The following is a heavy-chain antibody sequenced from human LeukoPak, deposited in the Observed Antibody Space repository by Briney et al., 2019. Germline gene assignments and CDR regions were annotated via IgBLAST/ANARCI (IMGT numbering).Heavy chain of an antibody. CDR3: ARRAFGPRWQFLYEKRYYFDQ. V-gene: IGHV4-34*01. D-gene: IGHD2/OR15-2a*01. CDR2: INYTGSG. CDR1: GGAFNNYY. J-gene: IGHJ4*02. Sequence: SETLSLTCAVYGGAFNNYYWTWIRQPSGKGLEWIGGINYTGSGNYNPSLQSRVIMSVDTSKSQISLKLTSVTAADTAVYYCARRAFGPRWQFLYEKRYYFDQWAQGTLVTVSS.